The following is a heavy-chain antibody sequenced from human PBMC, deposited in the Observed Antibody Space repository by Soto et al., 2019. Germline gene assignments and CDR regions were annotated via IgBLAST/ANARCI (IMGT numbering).Heavy chain of an antibody. Sequence: SETLSLTCTVSGGSISSYYWSWIRQPPGKGLEWIGYIYYSGSTNYNPSLKSRVTISVDTSKNQFSLKLSSVTAADTAVYYCARDRVDYYDSSGYYPTYYYYGMDVWGQGTTVTVS. CDR1: GGSISSYY. CDR3: ARDRVDYYDSSGYYPTYYYYGMDV. J-gene: IGHJ6*02. D-gene: IGHD3-22*01. CDR2: IYYSGST. V-gene: IGHV4-59*01.